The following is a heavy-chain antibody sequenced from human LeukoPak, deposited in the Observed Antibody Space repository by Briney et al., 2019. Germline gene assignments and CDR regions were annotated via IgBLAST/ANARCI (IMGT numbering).Heavy chain of an antibody. CDR1: GLTLSNHG. V-gene: IGHV3-30*02. CDR2: IRYDGSNT. D-gene: IGHD1-1*01. Sequence: GGSLRLSCVASGLTLSNHGMRWVRQAPGKGLEWVAFIRYDGSNTYYADSVRGRFTISRDNSRNTLYLQMDSLRPEDTAVYYCAKPEGTDYWGQGTLVTVSS. CDR3: AKPEGTDY. J-gene: IGHJ4*02.